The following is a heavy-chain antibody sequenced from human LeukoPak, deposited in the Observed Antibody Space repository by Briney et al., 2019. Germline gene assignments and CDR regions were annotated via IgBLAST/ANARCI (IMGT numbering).Heavy chain of an antibody. Sequence: GGSLRLSCAASGFAFSAYWMHWVRRAPGRGLVWVSRINNDGNNIIYADSVKGRFTISRDNAKNTLYLQMNSLRAEDTGVYYCARHFGVISKGVYYYYYGLDVWGQGTTVTVSS. D-gene: IGHD3-3*01. CDR3: ARHFGVISKGVYYYYYGLDV. V-gene: IGHV3-74*01. CDR1: GFAFSAYW. J-gene: IGHJ6*02. CDR2: INNDGNNI.